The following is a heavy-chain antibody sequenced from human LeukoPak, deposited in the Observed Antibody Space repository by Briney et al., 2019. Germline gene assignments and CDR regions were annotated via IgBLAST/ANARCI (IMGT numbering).Heavy chain of an antibody. CDR3: ARGLLWFGESWFDP. J-gene: IGHJ5*02. CDR1: GGSFSGYY. V-gene: IGHV4-34*01. CDR2: INHSGST. D-gene: IGHD3-10*01. Sequence: SETLSLTCAVYGGSFSGYYWSWIRQPPGKGLEWIGEINHSGSTNCNPSLKSRVTISVDTSKNQFSLKLSSVTAADTAVYYCARGLLWFGESWFDPWGQGTLVTVSS.